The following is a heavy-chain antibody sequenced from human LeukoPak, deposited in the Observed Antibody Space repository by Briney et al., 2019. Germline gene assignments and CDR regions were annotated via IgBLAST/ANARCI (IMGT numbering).Heavy chain of an antibody. CDR3: ARDIFYGSGTPYYYGMDV. CDR2: IYYSGST. J-gene: IGHJ6*02. V-gene: IGHV4-59*12. D-gene: IGHD3-10*01. CDR1: GGSISSYY. Sequence: PSETLSLTCTVSGGSISSYYWSWIRQPPGKGLEWIGYIYYSGSTNYNPSLKSRVTISVDTSKNQFSLKLSSVTAADTAVYYCARDIFYGSGTPYYYGMDVWGQGTTVTVSS.